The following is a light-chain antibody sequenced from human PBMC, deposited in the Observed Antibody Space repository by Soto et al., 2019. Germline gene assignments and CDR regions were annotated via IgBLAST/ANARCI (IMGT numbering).Light chain of an antibody. J-gene: IGKJ3*01. CDR1: QSISSY. CDR3: QHSYSTPAFT. CDR2: AAS. Sequence: DIPMTQSPSSLSASVGDRVTITCRASQSISSYLNWYQQKPGKAPKLLIYAASSLQSGVPSKFSGSGSGTDFTLTISSLHPEDFANYYCQHSYSTPAFTFGPGAKGDI. V-gene: IGKV1-39*01.